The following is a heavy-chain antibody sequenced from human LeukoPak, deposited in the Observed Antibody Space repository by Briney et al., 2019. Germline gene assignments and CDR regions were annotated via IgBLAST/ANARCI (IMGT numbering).Heavy chain of an antibody. CDR3: ARTGFTIFGVVIRRYYYYYMDV. CDR1: GGSISSSSYY. V-gene: IGHV4-39*07. J-gene: IGHJ6*03. CDR2: IYHSGST. Sequence: SETLSLTCTVSGGSISSSSYYWGWIRQPPGKGLEWIGSIYHSGSTYYNPSLKSRVTISVDTSKNQFSLKLSSVTAADTAVYYCARTGFTIFGVVIRRYYYYYMDVWGKGTTVTVSS. D-gene: IGHD3-3*01.